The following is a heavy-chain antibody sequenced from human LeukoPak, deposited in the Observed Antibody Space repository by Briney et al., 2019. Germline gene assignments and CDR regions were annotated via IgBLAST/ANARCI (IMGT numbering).Heavy chain of an antibody. D-gene: IGHD2-2*01. CDR1: GYTFTSYG. CDR2: ISAYNGNT. V-gene: IGHV1-18*01. J-gene: IGHJ4*02. CDR3: ARDYCSSTSCYALYYFDY. Sequence: GASVKVSCKASGYTFTSYGISWVRQAPGQGLEWMGWISAYNGNTNYAQKLQGRVTMTTDTSTSTAYMELRSLRPDDTAVYYCARDYCSSTSCYALYYFDYWGQGTLVTVSS.